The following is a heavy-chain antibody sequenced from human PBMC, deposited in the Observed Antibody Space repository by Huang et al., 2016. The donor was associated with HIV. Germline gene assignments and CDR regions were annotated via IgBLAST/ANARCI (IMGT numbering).Heavy chain of an antibody. CDR2: INNDGSIT. Sequence: EVQLVESGGGLVQPGGSLRLSCAASGFIFSSYWMHWVRQAPGKGLVWLSRINNDGSITTYADSVKGRITISRDNARNTMYLQMTTLSAGDTAVYYCARHRSSGGVEEAFDIWGPGTLVTVAS. J-gene: IGHJ3*02. V-gene: IGHV3-74*03. CDR3: ARHRSSGGVEEAFDI. D-gene: IGHD2-8*02. CDR1: GFIFSSYW.